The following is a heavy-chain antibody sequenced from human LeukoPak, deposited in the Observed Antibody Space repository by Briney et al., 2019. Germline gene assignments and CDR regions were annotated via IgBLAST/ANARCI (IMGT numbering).Heavy chain of an antibody. CDR2: INSDGSST. J-gene: IGHJ6*02. CDR3: AREGHGYSYGTYYYYGMDV. Sequence: GGSLRLSCAASGFTFSSYWMHWVRQAPGKGLVWVSRINSDGSSTSYAVSVKGRFTISRDNAKNTLYLQMNSLRAEDAAVYYCAREGHGYSYGTYYYYGMDVWGQGTTVTVSS. D-gene: IGHD5-18*01. V-gene: IGHV3-74*01. CDR1: GFTFSSYW.